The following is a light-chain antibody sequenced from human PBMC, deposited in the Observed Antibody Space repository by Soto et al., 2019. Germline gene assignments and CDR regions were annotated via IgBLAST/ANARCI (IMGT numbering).Light chain of an antibody. V-gene: IGKV1-9*01. CDR2: AAS. CDR3: QHLNSYPRT. J-gene: IGKJ4*01. Sequence: DIQLTQSPSFLSASVGERVTLSCRASQVVCSNLAWYQQRLGQAPRLLIYAASTLQSGVPSRFSGSGSGTEFTLTSSRLHPEDFATYYCQHLNSYPRTFGRGTKVDIK. CDR1: QVVCSN.